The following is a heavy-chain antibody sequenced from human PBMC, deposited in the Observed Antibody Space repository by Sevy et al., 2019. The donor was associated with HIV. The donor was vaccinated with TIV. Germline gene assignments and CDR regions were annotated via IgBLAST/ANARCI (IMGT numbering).Heavy chain of an antibody. Sequence: GGSLRLSCAASGFTFSTYGMHWVRQAPGKGLEWVAVMWFDGSNTYYAYSVKGRFTISRDIAKNILHLQMNSLRAEDTAVYYCARDLEFYDYGDYGPAFMPDYWGQGTLVTVSS. J-gene: IGHJ4*02. CDR2: MWFDGSNT. D-gene: IGHD4-17*01. CDR1: GFTFSTYG. CDR3: ARDLEFYDYGDYGPAFMPDY. V-gene: IGHV3-33*01.